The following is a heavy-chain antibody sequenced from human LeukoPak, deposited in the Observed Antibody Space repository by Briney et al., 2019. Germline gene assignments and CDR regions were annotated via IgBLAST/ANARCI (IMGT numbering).Heavy chain of an antibody. CDR3: AVLRMTTVVQVDY. Sequence: ASVKVSCKASGYTFTGYYMHWVRQAPGQGLEWMGWINPNSGGTNYAQKFQGRVTMTRDTSISTAYMEPSRLRSDDTAVYYCAVLRMTTVVQVDYWGQGTLVTVSS. CDR2: INPNSGGT. CDR1: GYTFTGYY. D-gene: IGHD4-23*01. J-gene: IGHJ4*02. V-gene: IGHV1-2*02.